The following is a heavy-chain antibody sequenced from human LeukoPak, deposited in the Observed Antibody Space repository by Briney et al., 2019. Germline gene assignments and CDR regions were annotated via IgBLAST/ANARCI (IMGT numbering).Heavy chain of an antibody. CDR3: ARDKEGSGSYHDY. CDR1: GFTFSSYS. J-gene: IGHJ4*02. D-gene: IGHD1-26*01. Sequence: GGSLRLSCAASGFTFSSYSMNWVRQAPGKGLEWVSSISSSSSYIYYADSVKGRFTISRDNAKNSLYLQMNSLRAEDTAVYYCARDKEGSGSYHDYWGQGTLVTVSS. V-gene: IGHV3-21*01. CDR2: ISSSSSYI.